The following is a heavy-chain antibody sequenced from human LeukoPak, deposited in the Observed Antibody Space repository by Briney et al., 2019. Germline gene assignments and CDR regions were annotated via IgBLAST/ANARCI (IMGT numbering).Heavy chain of an antibody. CDR3: GRATVEPTIYYFDN. CDR1: GNSFTNYW. V-gene: IGHV5-51*01. Sequence: GESLKISCKGSGNSFTNYWIGWVRQMPGKGLEWMGIIYPADSDTRYNPSFQGQVTISADKSISTAYLQWSSPKASDSAVYYCGRATVEPTIYYFDNWGQGTLVTVSS. D-gene: IGHD3-9*01. J-gene: IGHJ4*02. CDR2: IYPADSDT.